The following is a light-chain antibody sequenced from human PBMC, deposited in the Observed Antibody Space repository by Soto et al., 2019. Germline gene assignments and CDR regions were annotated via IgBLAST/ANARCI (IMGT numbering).Light chain of an antibody. CDR2: DDS. CDR3: QQYSTYLYT. CDR1: QSISIW. V-gene: IGKV1-5*01. Sequence: DIQMTQSPSTLSASVGDRVTITCRASQSISIWLAWYQQKAGKAPKLLIHDDSNLESGVPSRFSAGGSGTEFTLTIDSLQPDDFATYYCQQYSTYLYTFGQGTKLEIK. J-gene: IGKJ2*01.